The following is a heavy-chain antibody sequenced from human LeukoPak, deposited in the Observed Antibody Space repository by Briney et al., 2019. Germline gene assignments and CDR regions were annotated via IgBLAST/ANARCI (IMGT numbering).Heavy chain of an antibody. V-gene: IGHV3-49*04. CDR2: VRSKAYGGTT. D-gene: IGHD3-10*01. CDR3: TRTSRGWFGNSYFDY. Sequence: GRSLRLSCTASGFTFSDHAMTWVRQAPGKGLEWVGFVRSKAYGGTTEYAASVKGRFTISRDDSKSIAYLQMNSLKTEETAVYYCTRTSRGWFGNSYFDYWGQGTLVTVSS. CDR1: GFTFSDHA. J-gene: IGHJ4*02.